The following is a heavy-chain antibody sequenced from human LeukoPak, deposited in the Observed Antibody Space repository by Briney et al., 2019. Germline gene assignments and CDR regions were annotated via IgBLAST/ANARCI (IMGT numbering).Heavy chain of an antibody. CDR1: GFTFSDHY. CDR2: TRNKANSYTT. V-gene: IGHV3-72*01. CDR3: ASGSRGWYV. Sequence: GGSLRLSCAASGFTFSDHYMDWVRQAPGKGREWVGRTRNKANSYTTEYAASVKGRFNISRDDSKNSLYLQMNSLKTEDTAVYYCASGSRGWYVWGQGTLVTVSS. D-gene: IGHD6-19*01. J-gene: IGHJ4*02.